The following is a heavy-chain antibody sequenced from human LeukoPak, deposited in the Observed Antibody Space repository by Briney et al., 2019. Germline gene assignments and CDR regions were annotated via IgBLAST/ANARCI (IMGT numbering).Heavy chain of an antibody. J-gene: IGHJ3*02. CDR1: GGSFSSYY. Sequence: SETLSLTCTVSGGSFSSYYWSWIRQPAGKGLEWIGRIYTSGSTNYYPSLTSRVTMSLDTSKNQFSLKLSSVPAADTAVYYGAKVDPAMVWAFEIWGQGTMVTVSS. CDR3: AKVDPAMVWAFEI. D-gene: IGHD5-18*01. CDR2: IYTSGST. V-gene: IGHV4-4*07.